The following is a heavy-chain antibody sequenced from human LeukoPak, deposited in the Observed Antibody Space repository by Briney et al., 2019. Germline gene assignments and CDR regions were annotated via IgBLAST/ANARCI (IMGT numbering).Heavy chain of an antibody. J-gene: IGHJ4*02. Sequence: GGSLRLSCAASGFTFDDYTMHWVRQAPGKGLEWVSLISWDGGSTYYADSVKGRFAISRDNSKNSLSLQMNSLRAEDTALYYCAKDGKNYFDYWGQGTLVTVSS. V-gene: IGHV3-43*01. CDR1: GFTFDDYT. CDR2: ISWDGGST. CDR3: AKDGKNYFDY.